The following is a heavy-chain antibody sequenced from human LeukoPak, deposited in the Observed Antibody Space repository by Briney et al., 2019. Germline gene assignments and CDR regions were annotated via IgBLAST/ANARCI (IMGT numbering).Heavy chain of an antibody. D-gene: IGHD3-10*01. Sequence: PGGSLRLSCAASGFTFSSYSMNWVRQAPGKGLEWVSYISSSSSTIYYADSAKGRFTISRDNPKNTLYLQMNSLRAEDTAVYFCAKRGSDYNFDFWGQGTLVTVSS. V-gene: IGHV3-48*01. CDR2: ISSSSSTI. CDR3: AKRGSDYNFDF. CDR1: GFTFSSYS. J-gene: IGHJ4*02.